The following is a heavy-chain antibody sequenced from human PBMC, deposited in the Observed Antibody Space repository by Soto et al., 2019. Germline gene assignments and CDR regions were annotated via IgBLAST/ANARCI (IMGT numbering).Heavy chain of an antibody. CDR2: IYYSGST. D-gene: IGHD2-2*01. CDR3: ARRVRAVPSPL. J-gene: IGHJ1*01. CDR1: AGSISSSSYH. V-gene: IGHV4-39*01. Sequence: QLQLQESGPGLVKPSETLSLTCSVSVSAGSISSSSYHWDWIRQAPGKGLEWIGSIYYSGSTNYNPSLESRVTISADTSTSQFSLKLSSVTAADTAWYYCARRVRAVPSPLWGQGTLVTVSS.